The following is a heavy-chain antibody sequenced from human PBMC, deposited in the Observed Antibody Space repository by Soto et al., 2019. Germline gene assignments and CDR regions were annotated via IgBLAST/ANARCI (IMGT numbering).Heavy chain of an antibody. CDR2: IYYSGST. D-gene: IGHD2-2*01. Sequence: QLQLQESGPGLVKPSETLSLTCTVSGGSISSSSYYWGWIRQPPGKGLEWIGSIYYSGSTYYNPSLTSRVTISVDTSRNQLSLKLSSVTAADTAVYYCARRPYCSSTSCYASHPQNWFDPWGQGTLVTVSS. J-gene: IGHJ5*02. CDR3: ARRPYCSSTSCYASHPQNWFDP. CDR1: GGSISSSSYY. V-gene: IGHV4-39*01.